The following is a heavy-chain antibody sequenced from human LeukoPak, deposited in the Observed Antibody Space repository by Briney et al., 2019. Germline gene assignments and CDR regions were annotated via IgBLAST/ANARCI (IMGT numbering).Heavy chain of an antibody. Sequence: GESLKISCKGSGYNFTSYWINWVRQMPGKGLEWMGRIDPSDSYTNYSPSFQGHVTISADKSISTAYLQWSSLKASDTAMYYCARRGWEVEGFDYWGQGTLVTASS. CDR1: GYNFTSYW. D-gene: IGHD1-26*01. CDR2: IDPSDSYT. CDR3: ARRGWEVEGFDY. V-gene: IGHV5-10-1*01. J-gene: IGHJ4*02.